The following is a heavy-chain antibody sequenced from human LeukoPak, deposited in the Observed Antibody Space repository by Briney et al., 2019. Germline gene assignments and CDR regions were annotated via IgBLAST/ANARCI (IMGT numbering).Heavy chain of an antibody. V-gene: IGHV1-46*01. CDR1: GYTFTSYY. Sequence: ASVKVSCKPSGYTFTSYYMHWVRQAPGQGLEWMGIINPTGGSTNYAQKFQGRVTMTRDTSTSTVYMELSSLRSEDTAVYYCARDPYGSGGYWYYFDYGGQGTLVTVSS. J-gene: IGHJ4*02. CDR3: ARDPYGSGGYWYYFDY. D-gene: IGHD3-10*01. CDR2: INPTGGST.